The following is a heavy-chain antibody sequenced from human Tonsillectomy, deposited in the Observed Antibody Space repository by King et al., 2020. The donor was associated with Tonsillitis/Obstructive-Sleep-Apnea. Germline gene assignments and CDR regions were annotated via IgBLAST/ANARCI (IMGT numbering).Heavy chain of an antibody. J-gene: IGHJ3*02. Sequence: VQLVQSGGGLIQPGGSLRLSCAASGFTVSSNYMSWVRQAPGKGLEWASVIYSGGSTYYADSVKGRFTISRDNSKTTLYLQMNSLRAEDTAVYYCARGITIFEVGAFDIWGQGTMVTVSS. D-gene: IGHD3-3*01. CDR3: ARGITIFEVGAFDI. CDR1: GFTVSSNY. V-gene: IGHV3-53*01. CDR2: IYSGGST.